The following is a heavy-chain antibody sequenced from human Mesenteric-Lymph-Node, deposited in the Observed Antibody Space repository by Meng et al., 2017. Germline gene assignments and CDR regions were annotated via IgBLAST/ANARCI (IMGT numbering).Heavy chain of an antibody. J-gene: IGHJ4*02. V-gene: IGHV1-18*01. Sequence: QVQLVQSGAEVKKPRAPLRFSCKASGYTFTTYGITWVRQAPGQGLEWMGWISAYNGDTNYAQKLQGRVTMTTDTSRSTVYMELRSLRSDDTAVYYCARGGIFVVVPATMDLDYWGQGTLVTVSS. D-gene: IGHD2-2*01. CDR2: ISAYNGDT. CDR1: GYTFTTYG. CDR3: ARGGIFVVVPATMDLDY.